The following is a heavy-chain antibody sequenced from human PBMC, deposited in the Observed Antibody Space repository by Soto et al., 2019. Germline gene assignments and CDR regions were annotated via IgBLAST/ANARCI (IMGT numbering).Heavy chain of an antibody. V-gene: IGHV1-3*01. CDR3: ASGRGGWYFDN. CDR2: INAGTGQT. Sequence: QVQLVQSGAEMKKPGASVKVSCKASGYSFSRYAVHWVRQAPGQRLEWMGWINAGTGQTKNAQTFQGRVTFTRDKSARTAYMELASLRSDDTAVYYCASGRGGWYFDNWGQGTLVTVSS. CDR1: GYSFSRYA. J-gene: IGHJ4*02. D-gene: IGHD6-19*01.